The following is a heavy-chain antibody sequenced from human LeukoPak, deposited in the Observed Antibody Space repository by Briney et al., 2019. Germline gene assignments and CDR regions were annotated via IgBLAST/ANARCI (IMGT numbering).Heavy chain of an antibody. V-gene: IGHV3-74*01. CDR3: ARGGYGDYEEFDY. J-gene: IGHJ4*02. CDR1: GFTLSSYW. D-gene: IGHD4-17*01. Sequence: PGGSLRLSCAAYGFTLSSYWMHWVRQAPGKGLVWVSRINSDGSSTSYADSVKGRFTISRDNAKNTLYLQMNSLRAEDTAVYYCARGGYGDYEEFDYWGQGTLVTVSS. CDR2: INSDGSST.